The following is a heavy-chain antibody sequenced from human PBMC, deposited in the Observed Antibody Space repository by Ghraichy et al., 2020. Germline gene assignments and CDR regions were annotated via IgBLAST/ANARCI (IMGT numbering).Heavy chain of an antibody. J-gene: IGHJ6*04. CDR1: GFTFNSYD. D-gene: IGHD1-14*01. CDR3: ASGTAREPHTLAV. CDR2: IGTTGDT. V-gene: IGHV3-13*01. Sequence: GGSLRLSCATSGFTFNSYDMHWVRQGTGKPLEWVSGIGTTGDTFYPDSVKGRFTISRENAKNSVHLQMNSLRAGDTAVDDCASGTAREPHTLAVWGKGTTVTVSS.